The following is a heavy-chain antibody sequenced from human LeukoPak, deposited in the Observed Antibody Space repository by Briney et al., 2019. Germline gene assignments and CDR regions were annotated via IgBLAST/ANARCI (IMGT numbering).Heavy chain of an antibody. CDR2: ISSSGSTI. J-gene: IGHJ3*02. V-gene: IGHV3-11*01. CDR1: GFTFSDYY. CDR3: ARPRSGWSRDAFDI. D-gene: IGHD6-19*01. Sequence: GGSLRLSCAASGFTFSDYYMSWIRQAPGKGLEWVSYISSSGSTIYYADSVKGRFTISRDNAKNSLYLQMNSLRAEDTAVYYCARPRSGWSRDAFDIWGQGTMVTVSS.